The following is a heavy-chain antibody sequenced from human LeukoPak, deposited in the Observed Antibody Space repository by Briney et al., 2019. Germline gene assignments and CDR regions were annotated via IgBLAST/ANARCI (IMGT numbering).Heavy chain of an antibody. CDR1: GFTFSSYG. J-gene: IGHJ4*02. D-gene: IGHD3-22*01. Sequence: GGSLRLSCAASGFTFSSYGMSWVRQAPGKGLEWVSAISSSGGSTYYADSVKGRFTISRDNSKNTPYLQMNSLRAEDTAVYYCAKDHRMAYYYDSSGYYSDYWGQGTLVTVSS. CDR3: AKDHRMAYYYDSSGYYSDY. CDR2: ISSSGGST. V-gene: IGHV3-23*01.